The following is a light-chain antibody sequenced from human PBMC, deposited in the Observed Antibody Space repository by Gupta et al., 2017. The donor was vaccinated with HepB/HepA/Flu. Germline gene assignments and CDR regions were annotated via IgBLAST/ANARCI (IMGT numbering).Light chain of an antibody. Sequence: IQLTQSPSSLSASVGDRVTITCRAGQDIRNELSWYQQTPGKAPKVLLYSASHLLTGVPSRCSGSGSGTAFSLTISSMQPEDIAINYCRQEHTYPLTFGGGTKVEI. CDR1: QDIRNE. J-gene: IGKJ4*01. V-gene: IGKV1-6*01. CDR2: SAS. CDR3: RQEHTYPLT.